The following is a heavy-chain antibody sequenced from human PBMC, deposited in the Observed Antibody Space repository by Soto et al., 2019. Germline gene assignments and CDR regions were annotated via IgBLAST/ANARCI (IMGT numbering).Heavy chain of an antibody. CDR3: ARNVDWFDP. CDR1: GYTFTRYA. V-gene: IGHV1-3*04. CDR2: INTGNGNT. D-gene: IGHD2-21*01. J-gene: IGHJ5*02. Sequence: ASVKVSCKASGYTFTRYAMHWVRQAPGQGLEWMGWINTGNGNTHYSQKFQGRVTFTRDASATTAYMELSSLTSEDTAVYDCARNVDWFDPWGQGTLVTVSS.